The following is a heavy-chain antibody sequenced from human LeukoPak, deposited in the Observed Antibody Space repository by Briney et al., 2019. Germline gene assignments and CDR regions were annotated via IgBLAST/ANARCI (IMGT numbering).Heavy chain of an antibody. V-gene: IGHV1-2*04. Sequence: ASVKVSCKASGYTFTGYHMHWVRQAPGQGLEWMGWINPNSGGTNYAQKFQGWVTMTRDTSISTAYMELSRLRSDDTAVYYCARDGHSGYDSFDYWGQGTLVTVSS. D-gene: IGHD5-12*01. J-gene: IGHJ4*02. CDR2: INPNSGGT. CDR3: ARDGHSGYDSFDY. CDR1: GYTFTGYH.